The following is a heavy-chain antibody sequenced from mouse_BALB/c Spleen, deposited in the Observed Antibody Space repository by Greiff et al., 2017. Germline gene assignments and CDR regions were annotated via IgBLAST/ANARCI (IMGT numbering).Heavy chain of an antibody. D-gene: IGHD2-1*01. CDR3: AEGYGNSGWYFDV. V-gene: IGHV1-14*01. CDR2: INPYNDGT. Sequence: EVKLQESGPELVKPGASVKMSCKASGYTFTSYVMHWVQQKPGQGLEWIGYINPYNDGTKYNEKFKGKATLTSDKSSSTAYMELSSLTSEDSAVYYCAEGYGNSGWYFDVWGAGTTVTVSS. J-gene: IGHJ1*01. CDR1: GYTFTSYV.